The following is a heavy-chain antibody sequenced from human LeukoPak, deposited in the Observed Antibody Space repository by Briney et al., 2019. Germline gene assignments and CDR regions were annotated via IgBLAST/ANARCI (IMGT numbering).Heavy chain of an antibody. D-gene: IGHD1-1*01. CDR1: RFSFSDYD. V-gene: IGHV3-30*18. CDR3: AKYAYNWNAPDGFDM. Sequence: GGSLRLSCRASRFSFSDYDMHWVRQAPGKGLEWVAVISSDGSRKHFGDSVKGRFTISRDNSESTLFLQMNSLRTDDTSVYFCAKYAYNWNAPDGFDMWGQGTMVIVSS. CDR2: ISSDGSRK. J-gene: IGHJ3*02.